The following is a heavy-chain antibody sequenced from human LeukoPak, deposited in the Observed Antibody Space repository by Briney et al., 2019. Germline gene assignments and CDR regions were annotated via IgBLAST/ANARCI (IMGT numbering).Heavy chain of an antibody. V-gene: IGHV1-18*01. Sequence: ASVTVSCKASGYTFTNYGVSWVRQAPGQGLEWMGWISAYNGNTNYAQKLQARVTMTTDTSTSTVYMELRSLRPDDTAVYYCARWNRDGYQGFDNWGQGTLVTVSS. CDR3: ARWNRDGYQGFDN. D-gene: IGHD5-24*01. CDR1: GYTFTNYG. J-gene: IGHJ4*02. CDR2: ISAYNGNT.